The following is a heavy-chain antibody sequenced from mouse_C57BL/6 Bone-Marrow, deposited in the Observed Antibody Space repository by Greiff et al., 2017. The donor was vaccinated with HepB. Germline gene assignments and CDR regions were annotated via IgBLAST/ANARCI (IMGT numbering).Heavy chain of an antibody. J-gene: IGHJ4*01. Sequence: EVKLVESGGGLVKPRGSLKLSCAASGFTFSSYTMSWVRQTPEKRLEWVATISGGGGNTYYPDSVKGRFTISRDTAKNTLYLQMSSLRSEDTALYYCARSYYYGSMDYWGQGTSVTVSS. CDR1: GFTFSSYT. V-gene: IGHV5-9*01. CDR3: ARSYYYGSMDY. D-gene: IGHD1-1*01. CDR2: ISGGGGNT.